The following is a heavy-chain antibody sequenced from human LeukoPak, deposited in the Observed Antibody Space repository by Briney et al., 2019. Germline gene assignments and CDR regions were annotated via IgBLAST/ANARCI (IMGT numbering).Heavy chain of an antibody. J-gene: IGHJ6*02. Sequence: GGSLRLSCAASGFTVSNSDIHWVRQSTGGGLEWVSTIGVAGDTYYSASVKGRFTISRDNARNSLLLQMFSLKAEDTAVYYCARGPTHLYYGMDVWGPGTTVTVSS. CDR3: ARGPTHLYYGMDV. CDR1: GFTVSNSD. CDR2: IGVAGDT. D-gene: IGHD1-1*01. V-gene: IGHV3-13*01.